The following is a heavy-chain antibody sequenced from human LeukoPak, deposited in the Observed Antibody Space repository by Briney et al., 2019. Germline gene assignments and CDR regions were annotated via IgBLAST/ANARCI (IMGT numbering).Heavy chain of an antibody. V-gene: IGHV3-30*02. CDR1: GFTFSSYG. J-gene: IGHJ4*02. D-gene: IGHD6-13*01. CDR2: IRYDGSNK. CDR3: ARCIAAYRDYYFDY. Sequence: GGSLRLSCAASGFTFSSYGMHWVRQAPGKGLEWVAFIRYDGSNKYYADSVKGRFTISRENSKNTLYLQMNSLRAEDTAVYYCARCIAAYRDYYFDYWGQGTLVTVSS.